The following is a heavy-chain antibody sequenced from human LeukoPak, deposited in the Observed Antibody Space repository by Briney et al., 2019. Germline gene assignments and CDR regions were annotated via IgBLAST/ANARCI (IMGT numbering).Heavy chain of an antibody. V-gene: IGHV3-21*01. Sequence: GGSLRLSCAASGFTFSSYDMNWVRQAPGKGLEWVSCISRSSSYKNYADSVKGRLTISRDNAKNSLYLQMNSLRAEDTAVYYCARDIMTTVTAYYFDYWGQGTLVTVSS. CDR2: ISRSSSYK. CDR1: GFTFSSYD. D-gene: IGHD4-17*01. J-gene: IGHJ4*02. CDR3: ARDIMTTVTAYYFDY.